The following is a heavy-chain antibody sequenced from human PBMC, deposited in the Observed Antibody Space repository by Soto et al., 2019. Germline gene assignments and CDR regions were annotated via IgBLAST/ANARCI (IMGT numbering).Heavy chain of an antibody. CDR2: IYYSGST. V-gene: IGHV4-59*01. Sequence: SETLSLTCTVSGGSISSYYWSWIRQPPGKGLEWIGYIYYSGSTNYNPSLKSRVTISVDTSKNQFSLKLSSMTAADTAVYYFAREDIVEGWFDPWGQGTLVTVSS. D-gene: IGHD2-15*01. CDR3: AREDIVEGWFDP. J-gene: IGHJ5*02. CDR1: GGSISSYY.